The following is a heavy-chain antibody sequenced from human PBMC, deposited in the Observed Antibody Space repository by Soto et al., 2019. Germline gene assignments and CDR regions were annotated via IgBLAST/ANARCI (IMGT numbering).Heavy chain of an antibody. CDR3: ARSDIVATGFDY. V-gene: IGHV4-4*02. Sequence: SETLSLTCAVSGGSISSSNWWSWVRQPPGKGLEWIGEIYHSGITYYNPSLKSRVTISVDTSKNQFFLKLSSVTAADTAVYYCARSDIVATGFDYWGQGTLVTVSS. D-gene: IGHD5-12*01. J-gene: IGHJ4*02. CDR2: IYHSGIT. CDR1: GGSISSSNW.